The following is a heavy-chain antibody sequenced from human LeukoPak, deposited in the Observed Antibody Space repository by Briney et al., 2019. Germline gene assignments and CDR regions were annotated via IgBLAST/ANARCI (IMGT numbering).Heavy chain of an antibody. D-gene: IGHD3-22*01. CDR2: ISYDGSNK. V-gene: IGHV3-30*03. CDR3: ARVLFYDSSGYPGYYYYGMDV. CDR1: GFTFSSYG. J-gene: IGHJ6*02. Sequence: ESGGSLRLSCAASGFTFSSYGMHWVRQAPGKGLEWVAVISYDGSNKYYADSVKGRFTISRDNSKNTLYLQMNSLRAEDTAVYYCARVLFYDSSGYPGYYYYGMDVWGQGTTVTVSS.